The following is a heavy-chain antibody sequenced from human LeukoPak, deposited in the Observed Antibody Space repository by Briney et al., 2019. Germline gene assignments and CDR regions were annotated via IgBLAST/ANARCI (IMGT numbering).Heavy chain of an antibody. V-gene: IGHV4-59*11. J-gene: IGHJ4*02. CDR2: IYYSVST. Sequence: SETLSLTRTLSLGSTIRHYWSSMPQSPEEGLWRVGYIYYSVSTNYNPSLKSRVTISVDTSKSQFSLKLSSVTAADTAVYYCASRMYSSSWTPFDYWGQGTLVTVSS. CDR1: LGSTIRHY. D-gene: IGHD6-13*01. CDR3: ASRMYSSSWTPFDY.